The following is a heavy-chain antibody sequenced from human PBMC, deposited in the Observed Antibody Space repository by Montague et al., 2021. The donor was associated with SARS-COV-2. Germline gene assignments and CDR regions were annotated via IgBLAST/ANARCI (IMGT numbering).Heavy chain of an antibody. J-gene: IGHJ5*02. CDR3: AKVRSITMIVVVITPMGWFDP. Sequence: SETLSLTCTVSGGSISSSSCYWGWIRQPPGKGLEWIGSIYHSGSTYYXPSLKSRVTISVDTSKNQFSLKLSSVTAADTAVYYCAKVRSITMIVVVITPMGWFDPWGQGTLVTVSS. D-gene: IGHD3-22*01. CDR1: GGSISSSSCY. CDR2: IYHSGST. V-gene: IGHV4-39*07.